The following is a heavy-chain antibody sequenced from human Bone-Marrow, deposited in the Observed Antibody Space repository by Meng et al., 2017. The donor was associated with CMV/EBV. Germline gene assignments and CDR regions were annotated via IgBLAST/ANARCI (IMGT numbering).Heavy chain of an antibody. V-gene: IGHV1-18*01. J-gene: IGHJ4*02. Sequence: QVKLVQSGAGVKKPGPSGKASCKASGYTFTGYGISWVRQAPGQGLEWMGWISAYNGNTNYAQKLQGRVTMTTDTSTSTAYMELRSLRSDDTAVYYCARGYDFFGTDYWGQGTLVTVSS. D-gene: IGHD3-3*01. CDR1: GYTFTGYG. CDR3: ARGYDFFGTDY. CDR2: ISAYNGNT.